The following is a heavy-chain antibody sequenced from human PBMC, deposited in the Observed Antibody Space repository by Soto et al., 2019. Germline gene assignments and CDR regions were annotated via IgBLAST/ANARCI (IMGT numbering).Heavy chain of an antibody. V-gene: IGHV3-23*01. CDR2: ISGRGGNT. J-gene: IGHJ6*02. Sequence: EVQLLESGGGLVQPGGSLRLSCAVSGFTFSSYAMSWVRQAPGKGLEWVSGISGRGGNTYYADSVKGRFTISRDNSKDTVYLNLNSLRAEDTAVYSCAKVKLGDSGSYRSSSGMDVWGQGTTVTVSS. CDR1: GFTFSSYA. CDR3: AKVKLGDSGSYRSSSGMDV. D-gene: IGHD3-10*01.